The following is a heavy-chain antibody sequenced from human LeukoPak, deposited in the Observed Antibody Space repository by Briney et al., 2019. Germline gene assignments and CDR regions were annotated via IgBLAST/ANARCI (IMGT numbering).Heavy chain of an antibody. CDR2: IKSKTYGETT. Sequence: GGSLRLSCPTSGFSFRDYAVSWFRQAPGKGLEWVGFIKSKTYGETTEYAASVKGRFSISRDGFKSIAYLQMHSLKTEDTAIYYCARGGAVVTANTFWGQGTLVTVSS. CDR1: GFSFRDYA. D-gene: IGHD2-21*02. V-gene: IGHV3-49*01. J-gene: IGHJ4*01. CDR3: ARGGAVVTANTF.